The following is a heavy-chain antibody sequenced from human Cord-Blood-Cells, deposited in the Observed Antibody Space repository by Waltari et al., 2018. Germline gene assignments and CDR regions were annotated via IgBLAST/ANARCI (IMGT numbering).Heavy chain of an antibody. CDR2: IIPILGIA. D-gene: IGHD6-6*01. CDR3: ARVATSSSGGNWFDP. Sequence: QVQLVQSGAEVKKPGSSVKVSCKASGGTFSSYAISWVRQAPGQGLEWMGRIIPILGIANYAQKFQGRVTITADKSTSTAYMELSSLRSEDTAVYYCARVATSSSGGNWFDPWGQGTLVTVSS. CDR1: GGTFSSYA. V-gene: IGHV1-69*09. J-gene: IGHJ5*02.